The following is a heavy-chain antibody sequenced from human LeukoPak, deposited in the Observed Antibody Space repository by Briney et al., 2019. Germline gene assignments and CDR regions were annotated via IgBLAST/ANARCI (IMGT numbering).Heavy chain of an antibody. CDR3: ARDRTNMMVLGHDSGLDC. CDR2: VSYDGGHK. CDR1: GFSLSDYG. D-gene: IGHD3-22*01. Sequence: GGSLRLSCVGSGFSLSDYGIHWVRQAPGKGLEWVAVVSYDGGHKYYADSVKGRFTISRDTSSDTVSLQMNSLRVEDTALYYCARDRTNMMVLGHDSGLDCWGQGTLVTVPS. V-gene: IGHV3-30*03. J-gene: IGHJ4*02.